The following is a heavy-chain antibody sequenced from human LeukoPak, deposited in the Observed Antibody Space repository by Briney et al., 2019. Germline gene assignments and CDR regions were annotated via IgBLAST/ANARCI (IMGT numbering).Heavy chain of an antibody. CDR1: GGSFSGYY. CDR2: INHSGST. J-gene: IGHJ6*03. V-gene: IGHV4-34*01. CDR3: ARGGYYYMDV. Sequence: SETLSLTCAVYGGSFSGYYWSWIRQPPGKGLEWIGEINHSGSTNYNPSLKSRVTISVDTSKNQFSLKLSSVTAADTAVYYCARGGYYYMDVWGKGTTVTVSS.